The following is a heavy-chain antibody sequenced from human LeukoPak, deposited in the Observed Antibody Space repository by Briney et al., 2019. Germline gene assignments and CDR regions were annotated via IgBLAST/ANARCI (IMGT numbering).Heavy chain of an antibody. D-gene: IGHD5-18*01. J-gene: IGHJ3*02. V-gene: IGHV4-59*01. Sequence: SETLSLTCTVSGGSISSYYWSWIRQPPGKGLEWIGYVYYSGSTNYNPSLKSRVTISVDTSKNQFSLKLSSVTAADTAVYYCARGRSGFSYVHDAFDIWGQGTMVTVSS. CDR1: GGSISSYY. CDR3: ARGRSGFSYVHDAFDI. CDR2: VYYSGST.